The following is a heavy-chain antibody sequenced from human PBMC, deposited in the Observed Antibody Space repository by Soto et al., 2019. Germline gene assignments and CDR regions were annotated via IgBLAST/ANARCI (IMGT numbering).Heavy chain of an antibody. Sequence: TGGSLRLSCAASGFTFSSYAMHWVRQAPGKGLEYVSAISSNGGSTYYANSVKGRFTISRDNSKNTLYLQMGSLRAEDMAVYYCARDRGSRGRGRYCSGGSCYLDYYYYGMDVWGQGTTVTVSS. CDR3: ARDRGSRGRGRYCSGGSCYLDYYYYGMDV. CDR2: ISSNGGST. D-gene: IGHD2-15*01. CDR1: GFTFSSYA. V-gene: IGHV3-64*01. J-gene: IGHJ6*02.